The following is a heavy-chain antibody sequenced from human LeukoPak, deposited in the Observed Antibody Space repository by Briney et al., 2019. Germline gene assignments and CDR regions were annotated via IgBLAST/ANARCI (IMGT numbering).Heavy chain of an antibody. CDR3: ARAPYDIVTGYYYYMDV. D-gene: IGHD3-9*01. V-gene: IGHV4-61*02. J-gene: IGHJ6*03. Sequence: SQTLSLTCTVSGGSIRSDSYYWSWIRQPAGKGLEWIGRIYTSGSTKNNPSLKSRVTISADTSKNQFSLKLSSVTAADTAVYFCARAPYDIVTGYYYYMDVWGKGTTVTVS. CDR1: GGSIRSDSYY. CDR2: IYTSGST.